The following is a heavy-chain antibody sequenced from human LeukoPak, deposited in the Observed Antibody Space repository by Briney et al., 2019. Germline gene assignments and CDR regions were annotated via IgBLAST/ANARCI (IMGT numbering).Heavy chain of an antibody. V-gene: IGHV4-31*03. CDR2: ISYSGIT. CDR3: AGLYSGSSNYYYYYYGMDV. J-gene: IGHJ6*02. Sequence: PSETLSLTCTVSGGSISSAAYFWNWIRHHPGKGLEYIGYISYSGITHYNPSLKSRVAMSLDTSKNQFSLKLSSVTAADTAVYYCAGLYSGSSNYYYYYYGMDVWGQGTTVTVSS. CDR1: GGSISSAAYF. D-gene: IGHD1-26*01.